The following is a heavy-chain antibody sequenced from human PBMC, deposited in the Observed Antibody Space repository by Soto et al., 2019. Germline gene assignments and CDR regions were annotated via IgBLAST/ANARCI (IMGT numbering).Heavy chain of an antibody. CDR1: GGSISSYY. D-gene: IGHD3-9*01. CDR3: ARVELRYFDWLFDY. J-gene: IGHJ4*02. CDR2: IYYSGST. Sequence: PSETLSLTCTVSGGSISSYYWSWTRQPPGKGLEWIGYIYYSGSTNYNPSLKSRVTISVDTSKNQFSLKLSSVTAADTAVYYCARVELRYFDWLFDYWGQGTLVTVSS. V-gene: IGHV4-59*01.